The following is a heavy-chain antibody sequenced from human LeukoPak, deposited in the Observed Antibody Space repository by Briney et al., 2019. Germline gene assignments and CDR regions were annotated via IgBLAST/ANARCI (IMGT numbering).Heavy chain of an antibody. CDR3: ARDPYYYDSSGYYYYYMDV. D-gene: IGHD3-22*01. V-gene: IGHV3-7*01. Sequence: GGSLRLSCAASGFTFSSYWMSWVRQAPGKGLEWVANIKQDGSEKYYVDSVKGRFTISRDNAKNSLYLQMNSLRAEDTAVYYCARDPYYYDSSGYYYYYMDVWGKGTTVTVSS. CDR2: IKQDGSEK. CDR1: GFTFSSYW. J-gene: IGHJ6*03.